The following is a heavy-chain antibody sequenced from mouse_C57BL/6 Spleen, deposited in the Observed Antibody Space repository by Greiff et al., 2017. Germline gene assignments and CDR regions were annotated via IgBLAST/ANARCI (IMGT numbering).Heavy chain of an antibody. D-gene: IGHD4-1*01. J-gene: IGHJ3*01. CDR2: IYPNNGGT. V-gene: IGHV1-26*01. CDR1: GSTFPAYY. Sequence: DVKLQESGPELVKPGASVQISCKASGSTFPAYYMNWVKQSPGKSLEWIGDIYPNNGGTTYNPKFTGKATLPVATSSSTAYMERRSLTTEDSSGYYCARRRTGTCWFAYWGQGTLVTVSA. CDR3: ARRRTGTCWFAY.